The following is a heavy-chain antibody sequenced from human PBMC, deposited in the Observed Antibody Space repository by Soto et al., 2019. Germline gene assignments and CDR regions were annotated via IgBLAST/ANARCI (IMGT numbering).Heavy chain of an antibody. CDR2: INPSGGST. J-gene: IGHJ6*03. CDR1: GYTFTSYY. D-gene: IGHD3-9*01. CDR3: AXXXXYDXLTGYYYYYMDV. Sequence: ASVKVSCKASGYTFTSYYMHWVRQAPGQRLEWMGIINPSGGSTSYAQEFQGRVTMTRDTSTSTVYIELSSLRSEDTAVYYCAXXXXYDXLTGYYYYYMDVXGKGTTVTVSS. V-gene: IGHV1-46*03.